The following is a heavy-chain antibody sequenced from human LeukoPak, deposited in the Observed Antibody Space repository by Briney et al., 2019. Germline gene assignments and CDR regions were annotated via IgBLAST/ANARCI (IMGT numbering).Heavy chain of an antibody. CDR1: GGSISSYY. V-gene: IGHV4-59*01. J-gene: IGHJ4*02. Sequence: SETLSLTCTVSGGSISSYYWSWIRQPPGKGLEWIGYIHYSGSTNNNPSLKSRVTISVDTSKNQFSLKLSSVTAADTAVYYCAGADIPLPPDYWGQGTLVTVSS. D-gene: IGHD2-15*01. CDR2: IHYSGST. CDR3: AGADIPLPPDY.